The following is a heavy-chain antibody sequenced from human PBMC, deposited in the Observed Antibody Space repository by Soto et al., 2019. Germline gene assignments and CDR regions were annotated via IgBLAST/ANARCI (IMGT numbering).Heavy chain of an antibody. D-gene: IGHD5-12*01. CDR3: ARETRGYSGETDY. J-gene: IGHJ4*02. V-gene: IGHV3-30-3*01. CDR2: ISYDGSNK. CDR1: GFTFSSYA. Sequence: GGSLRLSCAASGFTFSSYAMHWVRQAPGKGLEWVAVISYDGSNKYYADSVKGRFTISRDNSKNTLYLQMNSLRAEDTAVYYCARETRGYSGETDYWGQGTLVTVSS.